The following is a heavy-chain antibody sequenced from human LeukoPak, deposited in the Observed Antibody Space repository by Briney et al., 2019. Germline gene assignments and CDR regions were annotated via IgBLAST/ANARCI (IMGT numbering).Heavy chain of an antibody. V-gene: IGHV3-30-3*01. Sequence: GGSLRLSCAASGFTFSSYAMHWVRQAPGKGLEWVAVISYDGSNKYYADSVKGRFTISRDNSKNTLYLQMNSLRAEDTAVYYCAKDIRVSTSVGFYFDYWGQGTLVTVSS. CDR3: AKDIRVSTSVGFYFDY. CDR1: GFTFSSYA. J-gene: IGHJ4*02. D-gene: IGHD3-10*01. CDR2: ISYDGSNK.